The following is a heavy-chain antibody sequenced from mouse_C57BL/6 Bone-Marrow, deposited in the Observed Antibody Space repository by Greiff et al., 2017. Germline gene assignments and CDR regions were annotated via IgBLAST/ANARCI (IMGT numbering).Heavy chain of an antibody. CDR2: LWRGGST. J-gene: IGHJ3*01. CDR3: AKRGKRGFAY. V-gene: IGHV2-5*01. CDR1: GFSLTSYG. Sequence: VKLVESGPGLVQPSQSLSITCTVSGFSLTSYGVHWVRQSPGKGLEWLGVLWRGGSTDYNAAFMSRLSITKDNSTSQVFFKMNSLQADDTAIYYCAKRGKRGFAYWGQGTLVTVSA.